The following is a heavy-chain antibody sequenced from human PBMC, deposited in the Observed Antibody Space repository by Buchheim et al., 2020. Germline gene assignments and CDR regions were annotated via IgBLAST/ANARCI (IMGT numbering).Heavy chain of an antibody. Sequence: EVQLLESGGGLVQPGGSLRLSCAASGFTFSSYAMSWVRQAPGKGLEWVSAISGSGGSTYYADSVKGRFTISRDNSKNTLYLQMNSVKAEGTAVYYCAKQGARILWFGELLGDYWGQRTL. CDR3: AKQGARILWFGELLGDY. D-gene: IGHD3-10*01. V-gene: IGHV3-23*01. J-gene: IGHJ4*02. CDR2: ISGSGGST. CDR1: GFTFSSYA.